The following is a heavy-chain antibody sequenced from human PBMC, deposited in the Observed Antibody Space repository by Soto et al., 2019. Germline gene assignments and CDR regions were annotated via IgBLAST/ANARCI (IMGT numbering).Heavy chain of an antibody. CDR2: INHSGST. CDR3: ARGPVGPAVGATDY. CDR1: GGSFSGYY. D-gene: IGHD1-26*01. V-gene: IGHV4-34*01. J-gene: IGHJ4*02. Sequence: SETLSLTCAVYGGSFSGYYRSWIRQPPGKGLEWIGEINHSGSTNYNPSLKSRVTISVDTSKNQFSLKLSSVTAADTAVYYCARGPVGPAVGATDYWGQGTLVTVSS.